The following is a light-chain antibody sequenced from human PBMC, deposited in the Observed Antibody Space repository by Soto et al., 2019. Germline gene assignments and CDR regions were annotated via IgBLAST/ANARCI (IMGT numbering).Light chain of an antibody. V-gene: IGKV1-5*01. CDR1: QNVNSW. CDR3: QHYNSYSEA. Sequence: DVQMRQSTYTKSASVGERVTLTCLSCQNVNSWLALYQQKPGKAPKLLIYDVSILQSGVPSRFSCRGSETEFTLTIRSLQPDDFATYYCQHYNSYSEAFGQGTKVDIK. J-gene: IGKJ1*01. CDR2: DVS.